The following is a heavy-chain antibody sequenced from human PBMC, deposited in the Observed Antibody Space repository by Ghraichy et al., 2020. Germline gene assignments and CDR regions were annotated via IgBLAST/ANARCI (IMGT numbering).Heavy chain of an antibody. CDR1: GGSFSGYY. J-gene: IGHJ4*02. D-gene: IGHD4-23*01. CDR2: INHSGST. CDR3: ARGWKGGNSVRLDY. V-gene: IGHV4-34*01. Sequence: SETLSLTCAVYGGSFSGYYWSWISQPPGKGLEWIGEINHSGSTNYNPSLKSRVTISVDTSKNQFSLKLSSVTAADTAVYYCARGWKGGNSVRLDYLGQGTLVTVSS.